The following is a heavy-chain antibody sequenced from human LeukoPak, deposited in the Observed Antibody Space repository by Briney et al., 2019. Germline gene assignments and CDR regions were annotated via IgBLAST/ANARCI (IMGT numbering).Heavy chain of an antibody. Sequence: GSLRLSCAASGFTLSTYAMSWVRQTPGKGLEWVAATSSSDAGTYHADSVKGRFTISRDNSKNTLYLQMNSLRAEDTAIYYCAKEYTGTFSPFPSYFDNWGQGTLVAVSS. V-gene: IGHV3-23*01. D-gene: IGHD1-26*01. CDR3: AKEYTGTFSPFPSYFDN. CDR1: GFTLSTYA. CDR2: TSSSDAGT. J-gene: IGHJ4*02.